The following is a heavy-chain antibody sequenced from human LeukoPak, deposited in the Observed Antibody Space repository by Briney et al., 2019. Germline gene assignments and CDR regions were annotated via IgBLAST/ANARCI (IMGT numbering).Heavy chain of an antibody. CDR1: GYTFTNYG. V-gene: IGHV1-18*01. J-gene: IGHJ3*02. Sequence: ASVTVSCKPSGYTFTNYGISWVRQAAGLGLEWRGWIRAYNGNTNYAQKVQGRVTMTTDTSTSTAYMELRSLRFDDTAVYYCARDQSVRLLQTSSTYFKHVFAIWGQGSMVTVSS. CDR2: IRAYNGNT. D-gene: IGHD6-13*01. CDR3: ARDQSVRLLQTSSTYFKHVFAI.